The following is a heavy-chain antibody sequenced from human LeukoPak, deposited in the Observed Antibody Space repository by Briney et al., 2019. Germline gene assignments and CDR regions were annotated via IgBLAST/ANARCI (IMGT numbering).Heavy chain of an antibody. CDR3: ARREGGSYLVY. V-gene: IGHV5-51*01. J-gene: IGHJ4*02. Sequence: RGGSLKISCKASGYSFTTYWIGWVRQLPGKGLEGMGIIYPGDSDTRYSPSFQGQVTISADKSIATAYLQWSSLKASDTAMYYCARREGGSYLVYWGQGTLVTVSS. CDR2: IYPGDSDT. D-gene: IGHD1-26*01. CDR1: GYSFTTYW.